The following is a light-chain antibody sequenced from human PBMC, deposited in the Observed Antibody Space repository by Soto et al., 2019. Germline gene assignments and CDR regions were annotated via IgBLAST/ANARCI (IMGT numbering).Light chain of an antibody. J-gene: IGKJ1*01. V-gene: IGKV1-5*03. CDR3: QQYNSYPCT. Sequence: DIQMTQSPSTLSASVGDRVTITCRARQSISSWLAWYQQKPGKAPKLLIYKASSVESGVPSRFSGSGSGTEFTLTISSLQPDDFATYCCQQYNSYPCTVGQGTKVEIK. CDR1: QSISSW. CDR2: KAS.